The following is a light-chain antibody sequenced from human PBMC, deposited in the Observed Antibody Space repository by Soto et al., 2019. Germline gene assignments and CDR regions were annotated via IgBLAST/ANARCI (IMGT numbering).Light chain of an antibody. Sequence: IVRTQSPATLSVSPGERSTLSCMASQSVSSNLAWYQHKPGQSPSLLIYGASTRATGIPARFSGSGSGTEFTLTISSLQSEDFAVYYCQQYNNWPRTFGGGTEVEIK. CDR1: QSVSSN. V-gene: IGKV3D-15*01. J-gene: IGKJ4*01. CDR3: QQYNNWPRT. CDR2: GAS.